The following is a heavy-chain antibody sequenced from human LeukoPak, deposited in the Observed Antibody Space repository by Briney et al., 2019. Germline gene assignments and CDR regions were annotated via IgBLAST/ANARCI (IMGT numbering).Heavy chain of an antibody. Sequence: GGSLRLSCAASGFIFSNYSMNWVRQAPGKGLEWVSYISSSGSTTSYADSVKGRFTISRDNAKNSLFLLMNSLRDEDTAVYFCARSFASWGQGTLVTVSS. CDR1: GFIFSNYS. V-gene: IGHV3-48*02. J-gene: IGHJ5*01. CDR2: ISSSGSTT. CDR3: ARSFAS.